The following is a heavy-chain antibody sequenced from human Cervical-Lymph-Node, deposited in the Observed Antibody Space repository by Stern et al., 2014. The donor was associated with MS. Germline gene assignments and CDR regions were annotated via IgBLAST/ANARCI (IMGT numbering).Heavy chain of an antibody. Sequence: DQLGESGAEVKKPGASVKVSCKASGYTFTSYYMHWVRQAPGQGLEWMGIIIPSGGSTRYAEKFQGRVTMTRDTSTSTVYMELSSLRSEDTAVYYCARDQGRGYFDYWGQGTLVTVSS. CDR2: IIPSGGST. J-gene: IGHJ4*02. CDR3: ARDQGRGYFDY. V-gene: IGHV1-46*01. CDR1: GYTFTSYY. D-gene: IGHD5-24*01.